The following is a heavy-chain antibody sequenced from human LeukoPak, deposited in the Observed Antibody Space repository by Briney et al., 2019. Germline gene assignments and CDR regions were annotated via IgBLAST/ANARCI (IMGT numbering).Heavy chain of an antibody. V-gene: IGHV4-61*02. CDR3: ARVRRLVIKPVWAFDI. CDR1: GGSISSGSYY. J-gene: IGHJ3*02. Sequence: SETLSLTCTVSGGSISSGSYYWSWIRQPAGMGLEWIGRIYTSGSTNYNPSLKSRVTISVDTSKNQFSLKLSSVTAADTAVYYCARVRRLVIKPVWAFDIWGQGTMVTVSS. D-gene: IGHD3-9*01. CDR2: IYTSGST.